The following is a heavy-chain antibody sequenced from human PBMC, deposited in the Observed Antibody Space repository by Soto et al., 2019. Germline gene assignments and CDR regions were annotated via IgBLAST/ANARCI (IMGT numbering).Heavy chain of an antibody. D-gene: IGHD3-16*02. CDR3: ARTDGYRVYNWFDP. V-gene: IGHV1-18*01. CDR1: GYTFTSYG. Sequence: AASVKVSCKASGYTFTSYGISWVRQAPGQGLEWMGWISAYNGNTNYAQKLQGRVTMTTDTSTSTAYMELRSLRSDDTAVYYCARTDGYRVYNWFDPWGQGTLVTVSS. CDR2: ISAYNGNT. J-gene: IGHJ5*02.